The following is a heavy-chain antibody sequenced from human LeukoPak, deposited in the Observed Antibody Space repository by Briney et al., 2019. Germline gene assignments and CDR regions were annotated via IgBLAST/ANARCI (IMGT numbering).Heavy chain of an antibody. CDR2: IYYSGST. D-gene: IGHD6-6*01. J-gene: IGHJ4*02. CDR1: GGSISRGGYY. V-gene: IGHV4-31*03. Sequence: SETLSLTCTVSGGSISRGGYYWSWIRQHPGEGLEWIGYIYYSGSTYYNPSLKSRVTISVDTSKNQFSLKLSSVTAADTAVYYCARRVAARPYYFDYWGQGTLVTVSS. CDR3: ARRVAARPYYFDY.